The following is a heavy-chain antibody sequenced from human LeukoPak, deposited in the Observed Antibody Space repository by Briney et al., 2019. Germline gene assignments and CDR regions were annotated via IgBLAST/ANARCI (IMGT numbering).Heavy chain of an antibody. CDR3: ARDHSRLDLEQRGVGDAFDI. D-gene: IGHD1/OR15-1a*01. CDR2: IYHSGST. Sequence: SETLSLTCTVSGGSISSGGYYWSWIRQPPGKGLEWTGYIYHSGSTYYNPSLKSRVTISVDRSKNQFSLKLSSVTAADTAVYYCARDHSRLDLEQRGVGDAFDIWGQGTMVTVSS. CDR1: GGSISSGGYY. V-gene: IGHV4-30-2*01. J-gene: IGHJ3*02.